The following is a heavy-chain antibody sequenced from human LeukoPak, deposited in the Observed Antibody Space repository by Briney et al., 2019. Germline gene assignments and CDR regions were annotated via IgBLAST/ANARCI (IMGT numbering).Heavy chain of an antibody. CDR1: GFPFSSYW. CDR2: IKQDGSEK. CDR3: MTASRSSSWPPPT. Sequence: QTGGSLRPSLAASGFPFSSYWMNWVRQAPGKGLEWGANIKQDGSEKKYVDSVKGRFTISRDNAKNSLYLQMNSLRAEDTAMYYCMTASRSSSWPPPTWGQGTLVTVSS. J-gene: IGHJ5*02. D-gene: IGHD6-13*01. V-gene: IGHV3-7*01.